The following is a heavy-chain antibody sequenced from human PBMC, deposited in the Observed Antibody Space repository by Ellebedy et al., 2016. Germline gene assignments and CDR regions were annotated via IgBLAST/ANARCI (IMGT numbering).Heavy chain of an antibody. D-gene: IGHD3-16*02. Sequence: GESLKISXAVSGFTFSSYWIHWVRQVPGMGLVWVSRINGDGSSTSYADSVKGRFTISRDDAQTSLYLQMNSLRAEDTAVYYCASDGVGVIPGDAFDIWGQGTMVTVSS. J-gene: IGHJ3*02. CDR2: INGDGSST. V-gene: IGHV3-74*01. CDR1: GFTFSSYW. CDR3: ASDGVGVIPGDAFDI.